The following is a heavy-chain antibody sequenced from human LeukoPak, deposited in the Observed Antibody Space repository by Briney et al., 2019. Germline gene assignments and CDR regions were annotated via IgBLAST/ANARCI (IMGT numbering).Heavy chain of an antibody. Sequence: GGSLRLSCAASGITFSSHWMSWVRQAPGKGLEWVANINQDGSEKDYVDSAKGRFTISRDNAKTSLYLQMNSLRADDTAVYYCARGSGSGSYVWGQGTTVTVSS. V-gene: IGHV3-7*01. CDR1: GITFSSHW. CDR2: INQDGSEK. CDR3: ARGSGSGSYV. J-gene: IGHJ6*02. D-gene: IGHD3-10*01.